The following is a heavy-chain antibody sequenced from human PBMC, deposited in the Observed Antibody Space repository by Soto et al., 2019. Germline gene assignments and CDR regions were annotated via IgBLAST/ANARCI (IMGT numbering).Heavy chain of an antibody. Sequence: SVKVSCKASGGTFDSYAISWVRQAPGQGLEWMGGVIPMFLKSNYAQKFQGRVTITADKSTNTVYMEMNSLKSEDTAVYYCVRGGGEMANPPPYLYWGQGTQVTVS. CDR1: GGTFDSYA. J-gene: IGHJ4*02. D-gene: IGHD3-16*01. CDR3: VRGGGEMANPPPYLY. V-gene: IGHV1-69*06. CDR2: VIPMFLKS.